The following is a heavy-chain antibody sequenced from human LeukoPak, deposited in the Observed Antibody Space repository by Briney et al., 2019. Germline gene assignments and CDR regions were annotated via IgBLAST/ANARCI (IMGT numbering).Heavy chain of an antibody. D-gene: IGHD6-19*01. J-gene: IGHJ4*02. CDR2: ISSSSSYI. Sequence: GGSLRLSCAASGFTFSSYSMNWVRQAPGKGLEWVSSISSSSSYIYYADSVKGRFTISRDNAKNSLYLQMNSLRAEDTAVYYCARAETTVASHPYDYWGQGTLVTVSS. V-gene: IGHV3-21*01. CDR3: ARAETTVASHPYDY. CDR1: GFTFSSYS.